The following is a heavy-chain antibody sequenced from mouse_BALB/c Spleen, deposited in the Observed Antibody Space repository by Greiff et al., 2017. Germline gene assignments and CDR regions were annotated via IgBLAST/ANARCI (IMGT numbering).Heavy chain of an antibody. V-gene: IGHV1-9*01. D-gene: IGHD2-3*01. CDR1: GYTFTSYW. CDR3: ARGDGYYGGFAY. J-gene: IGHJ3*01. Sequence: QVQLQQSGAELAKPGASVKMSCKASGYTFTSYWIEWVKQRPGHGLEWIGEILPGSGSTNYNEKFKGKATFTADTSSNTAYMQLSSLTSEDSAVYYCARGDGYYGGFAYWGQGTLVTVSA. CDR2: ILPGSGST.